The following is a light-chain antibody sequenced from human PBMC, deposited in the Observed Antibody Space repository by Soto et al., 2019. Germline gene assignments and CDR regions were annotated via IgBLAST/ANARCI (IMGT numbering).Light chain of an antibody. V-gene: IGKV1-5*01. CDR1: QRISAF. J-gene: IGKJ1*01. Sequence: DIQMTQSPSSVSAFVGESVTINCHASQRISAFLNWYHQKPGKAPKLLIYDASNLDSGVPSRFSGSGSGTEFSLTISNLQPDDCATYYCQQYENYWTFGQGTKVDIK. CDR2: DAS. CDR3: QQYENYWT.